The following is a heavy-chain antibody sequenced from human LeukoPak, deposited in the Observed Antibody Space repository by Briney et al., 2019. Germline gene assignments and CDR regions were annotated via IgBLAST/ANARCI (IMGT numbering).Heavy chain of an antibody. D-gene: IGHD6-13*01. CDR2: INHSGST. J-gene: IGHJ5*02. CDR1: GGSFSGYY. Sequence: PSETLSLTCAVYGGSFSGYYWSWTRQPPGKGLEWIGEINHSGSTNYNPSLKSRVTISVDTSKNQFSLKLSSVTAADTAVYYCARAGYSSSWYGNNWFDPWGQGTLVTVSS. V-gene: IGHV4-34*01. CDR3: ARAGYSSSWYGNNWFDP.